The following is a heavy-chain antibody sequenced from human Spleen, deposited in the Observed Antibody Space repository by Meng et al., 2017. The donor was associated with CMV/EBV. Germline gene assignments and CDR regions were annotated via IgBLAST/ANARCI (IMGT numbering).Heavy chain of an antibody. D-gene: IGHD4-23*01. CDR1: GFTFSSYS. Sequence: GESLKISCAASGFTFSSYSMNWVRQAPGKGLEWVSSISSSSSYIYYADSVKGRFSISRDNAKNSLSLQMNDLRVEDTAVYYCTRARDTNSYAFDIWGQGTMVTVSS. CDR2: ISSSSSYI. J-gene: IGHJ3*02. V-gene: IGHV3-21*01. CDR3: TRARDTNSYAFDI.